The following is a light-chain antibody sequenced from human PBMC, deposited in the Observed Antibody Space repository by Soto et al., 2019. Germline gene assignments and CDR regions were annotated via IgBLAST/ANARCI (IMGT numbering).Light chain of an antibody. CDR2: DAC. V-gene: IGKV1-33*01. Sequence: IPMTQSPSSLSASVGDRVTITCQASQDISKYLNCYHQKTGNAPKLLINDACNLETGVPSRFSGSGCAADFIFTSSGVPAEDIARYCYQYDDNPLCTFGGGTKVDIK. CDR1: QDISKY. CDR3: QYDDNPLCT. J-gene: IGKJ4*01.